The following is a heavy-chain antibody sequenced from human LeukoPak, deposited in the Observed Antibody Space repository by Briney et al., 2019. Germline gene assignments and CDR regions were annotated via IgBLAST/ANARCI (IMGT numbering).Heavy chain of an antibody. D-gene: IGHD3-22*01. CDR3: AREAPNYYDSSGYYPFDY. CDR1: GGTLSSYA. Sequence: SVKVSCKASGGTLSSYAISWVRQAPGQGLEWMGKIIPIFGTANYAQKFQGRVTITTDESTSTAYMELSSLRSEDTAVYYCAREAPNYYDSSGYYPFDYWGQRTLVTVSS. CDR2: IIPIFGTA. J-gene: IGHJ4*02. V-gene: IGHV1-69*05.